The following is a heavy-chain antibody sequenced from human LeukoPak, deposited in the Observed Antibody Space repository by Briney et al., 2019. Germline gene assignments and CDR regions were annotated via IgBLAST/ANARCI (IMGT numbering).Heavy chain of an antibody. D-gene: IGHD3-3*01. Sequence: SETLSLTCTVSGGSFSCYYWRWIRQPPGKGLEWIGFVSYSGSTNYNPSLKSRVTISVDTSKNQFSLKLSSVTAADTAVYYCARALGGDYDFWSGYTTLNWFDPWGQGTLVTVSS. CDR1: GGSFSCYY. J-gene: IGHJ5*02. V-gene: IGHV4-59*12. CDR2: VSYSGST. CDR3: ARALGGDYDFWSGYTTLNWFDP.